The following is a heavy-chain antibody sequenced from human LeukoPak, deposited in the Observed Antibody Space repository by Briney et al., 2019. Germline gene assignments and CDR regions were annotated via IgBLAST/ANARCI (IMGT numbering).Heavy chain of an antibody. Sequence: ASVKVSCKASGGTFSSYAISWVRQAPGQGLEWMGGIIPIVGTANYAQKFQGRVTITTDESTSTAYMELSSLRSEDTAVYYCVAVAGHFDYWGQGTLVTVSS. CDR1: GGTFSSYA. D-gene: IGHD6-19*01. CDR2: IIPIVGTA. CDR3: VAVAGHFDY. J-gene: IGHJ4*02. V-gene: IGHV1-69*05.